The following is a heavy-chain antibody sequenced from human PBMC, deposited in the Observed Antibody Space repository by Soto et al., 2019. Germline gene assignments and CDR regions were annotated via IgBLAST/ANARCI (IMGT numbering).Heavy chain of an antibody. CDR1: GTTFDSVT. CDR2: FVPIFASA. CDR3: AREDDTTGHYSWFDP. Sequence: SVKVSCKPSGTTFDSVTFAWVRQAPGQGLEWLGGFVPIFASATIAQRFQGRVRITADASTGTGYMELSDLRSDDSAIYYCAREDDTTGHYSWFDPWGPGTLVTVSS. V-gene: IGHV1-69*13. J-gene: IGHJ5*02. D-gene: IGHD3-9*01.